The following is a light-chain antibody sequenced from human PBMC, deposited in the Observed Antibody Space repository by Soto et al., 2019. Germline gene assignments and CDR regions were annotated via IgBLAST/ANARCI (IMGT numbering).Light chain of an antibody. V-gene: IGKV3-15*01. CDR3: QQYNDCPPIT. CDR2: YAS. Sequence: EILMTQSPATLSVSPGESATLSCRASQSVSNNLAWYQHKPGQVPRLLIYYASTRATGIPARFSGSGSGTDFTLTISRLQSEDFALYYCQQYNDCPPITFG. J-gene: IGKJ5*01. CDR1: QSVSNN.